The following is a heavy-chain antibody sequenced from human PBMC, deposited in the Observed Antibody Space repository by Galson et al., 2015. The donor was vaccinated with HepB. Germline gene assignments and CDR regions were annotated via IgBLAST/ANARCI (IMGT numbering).Heavy chain of an antibody. V-gene: IGHV4-59*08. J-gene: IGHJ6*02. CDR2: MYHSGSP. D-gene: IGHD3-22*01. CDR1: GGSISSYY. CDR3: ARHLVPWYYDTSGNPVGDPYYGMDV. Sequence: SETLSLTCTVSGGSISSYYWSWIRQPPGKRLEWIAYMYHSGSPNYNPSLKSRVTISADTSKNQLSLKLSFVSAADTAVYYCARHLVPWYYDTSGNPVGDPYYGMDVWGQGTTVTVSS.